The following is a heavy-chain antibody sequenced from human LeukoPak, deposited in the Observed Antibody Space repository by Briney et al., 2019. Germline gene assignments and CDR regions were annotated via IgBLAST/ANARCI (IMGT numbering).Heavy chain of an antibody. CDR1: GYTFTGYY. CDR2: INPNTGGT. CDR3: ASGWSITGWYNNWFDP. D-gene: IGHD6-19*01. V-gene: IGHV1-2*02. Sequence: GASVKVSCKASGYTFTGYYIHWVRQAPGQGLEWMGFINPNTGGTSYAQKFQARVTMTRDTSITTAYMELSRLRSDDTAVYFCASGWSITGWYNNWFDPWGQGTLVTVSS. J-gene: IGHJ5*02.